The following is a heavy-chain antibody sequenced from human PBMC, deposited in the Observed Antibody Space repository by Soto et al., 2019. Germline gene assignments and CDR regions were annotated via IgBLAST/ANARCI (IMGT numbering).Heavy chain of an antibody. J-gene: IGHJ6*02. V-gene: IGHV1-18*01. CDR3: ARGDAYDSSGTEYYGMDV. Sequence: ASVKVSCKASGYTFTSYGTSWVRQAPGQGLEWMGWISGYNGNTNYAQKLQGRVTMTTDTSTSTAYMELRSLRSDDTAVYYCARGDAYDSSGTEYYGMDVWGPGTKVTVYS. CDR2: ISGYNGNT. CDR1: GYTFTSYG. D-gene: IGHD3-22*01.